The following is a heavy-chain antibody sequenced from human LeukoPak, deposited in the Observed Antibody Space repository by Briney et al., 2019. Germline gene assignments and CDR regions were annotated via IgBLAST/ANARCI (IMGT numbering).Heavy chain of an antibody. Sequence: PGGSLRLSCAASGFIFSNYWMHWVRQAPGEGLVWVSRIKSDGSSTSYADSVKGRFTISRDNAKNTLYLQMNSLRAEDTAVYYCARAPYQEVWGKGTTVTVSS. D-gene: IGHD2-2*01. CDR2: IKSDGSST. CDR3: ARAPYQEV. J-gene: IGHJ6*01. CDR1: GFIFSNYW. V-gene: IGHV3-74*01.